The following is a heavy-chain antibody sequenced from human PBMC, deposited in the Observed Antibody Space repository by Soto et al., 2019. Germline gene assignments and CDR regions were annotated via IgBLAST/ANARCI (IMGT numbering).Heavy chain of an antibody. CDR3: AKGWSGYCSGGSCYGDPAFAI. CDR1: GFTFSSYA. Sequence: GGSLRLSCAASGFTFSSYAMIWVRQAPGKGLEWVSAISGSGGSTYYADSVKGRFTISRDNSKNTLYLQMNSLRAEDTAVYYCAKGWSGYCSGGSCYGDPAFAIWGQGTMVTVSS. D-gene: IGHD2-15*01. CDR2: ISGSGGST. V-gene: IGHV3-23*01. J-gene: IGHJ3*02.